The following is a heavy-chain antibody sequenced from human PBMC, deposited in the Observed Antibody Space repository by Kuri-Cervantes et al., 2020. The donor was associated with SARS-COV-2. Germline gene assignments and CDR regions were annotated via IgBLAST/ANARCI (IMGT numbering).Heavy chain of an antibody. D-gene: IGHD6-19*01. V-gene: IGHV3-23*01. CDR2: ISGSGEST. Sequence: GGSLRLSCAASGFTFDDYGMSWVRQAPGKGLEWVSAISGSGESTYYADSVKGRFTISRDNSKNTLYLHMNSLRAEDTAVYYCAKDLAVAATITEYFQHWGQGTLVTVSS. J-gene: IGHJ1*01. CDR3: AKDLAVAATITEYFQH. CDR1: GFTFDDYG.